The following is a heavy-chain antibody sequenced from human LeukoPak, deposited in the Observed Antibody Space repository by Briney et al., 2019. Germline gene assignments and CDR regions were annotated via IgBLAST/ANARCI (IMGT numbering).Heavy chain of an antibody. J-gene: IGHJ4*02. Sequence: GGSLRLSCAASGFTFSSYSMNWVRAAPGKGLEWVSSISSRSSYIYYADSVKCRFTISRDNAKNSLYLQMNSLRAEHTAVYYCARSLWFGESGYFDYWGQGTLVTVSS. V-gene: IGHV3-21*01. CDR1: GFTFSSYS. D-gene: IGHD3-10*01. CDR3: ARSLWFGESGYFDY. CDR2: ISSRSSYI.